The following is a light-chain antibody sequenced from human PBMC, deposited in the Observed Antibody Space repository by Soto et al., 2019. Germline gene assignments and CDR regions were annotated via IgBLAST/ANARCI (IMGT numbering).Light chain of an antibody. J-gene: IGKJ1*01. CDR3: QQLNSYSRT. Sequence: DIQMTQSPSTLSASVGDRVTITCRASRSISSWLAWYQQRPGKAPKLLIYDASTLESGVPSRFSGSGSGTEFTLTISSLQPDDFATYYCQQLNSYSRTFGQGTKVDI. CDR1: RSISSW. CDR2: DAS. V-gene: IGKV1-5*01.